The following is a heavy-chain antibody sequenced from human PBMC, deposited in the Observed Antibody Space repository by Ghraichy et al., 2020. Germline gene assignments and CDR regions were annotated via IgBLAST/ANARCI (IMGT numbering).Heavy chain of an antibody. D-gene: IGHD6-6*01. V-gene: IGHV4-39*01. CDR3: ARLLSSSDYYFDY. Sequence: SETLSLTCTVSGGSISSSSYYWGWIRQPPGKGLEWIGSIYYSGSTYYNPSLKSRVTISVDTSKNQFSLKLSSVTAADTAVYYCARLLSSSDYYFDYWGQGTLVTVSS. J-gene: IGHJ4*02. CDR1: GGSISSSSYY. CDR2: IYYSGST.